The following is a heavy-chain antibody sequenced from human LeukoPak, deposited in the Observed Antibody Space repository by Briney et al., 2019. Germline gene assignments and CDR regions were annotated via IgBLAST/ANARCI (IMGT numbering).Heavy chain of an antibody. V-gene: IGHV5-51*01. J-gene: IGHJ4*02. D-gene: IGHD2-15*01. CDR2: IYPGDSDT. CDR3: ARVVCSGGSCYRHPFDY. CDR1: GYSFTSYW. Sequence: GESLKISCKGSGYSFTSYWIGWVRQMPGKGLEWMGIIYPGDSDTRYSPSFQGQVTISADKSISTAYLQWSSLKASDTAMYYCARVVCSGGSCYRHPFDYWGQGTLVTVSS.